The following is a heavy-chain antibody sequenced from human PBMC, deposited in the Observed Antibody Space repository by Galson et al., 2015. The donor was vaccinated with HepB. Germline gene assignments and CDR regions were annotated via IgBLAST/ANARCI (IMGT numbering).Heavy chain of an antibody. J-gene: IGHJ6*02. Sequence: TLSLTCIVSGGSISSGGFYWNWIRQHPGKGLEWIGYIYYLGTTSYNPSLKSRLSISLDTYKSQFSLKLSSVTAADTAIYYCARVKREDYGDYRWFGLDVWGQGTSVTVSS. V-gene: IGHV4-31*03. CDR3: ARVKREDYGDYRWFGLDV. CDR2: IYYLGTT. D-gene: IGHD4-17*01. CDR1: GGSISSGGFY.